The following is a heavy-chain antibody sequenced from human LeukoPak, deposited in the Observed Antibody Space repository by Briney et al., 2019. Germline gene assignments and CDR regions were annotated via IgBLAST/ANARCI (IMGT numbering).Heavy chain of an antibody. CDR2: ISSSGSTI. J-gene: IGHJ4*02. V-gene: IGHV3-48*03. Sequence: QPGGSLRLSCAASGFTFSSYEMNWVRQAPGKGLEWVSYISSSGSTIYYADSVKGRFTISRDNAKNSLYLQVNSLRAEDTAVYYCARGFRGSWYADYWGQGTLVTVSS. CDR3: ARGFRGSWYADY. CDR1: GFTFSSYE. D-gene: IGHD6-13*01.